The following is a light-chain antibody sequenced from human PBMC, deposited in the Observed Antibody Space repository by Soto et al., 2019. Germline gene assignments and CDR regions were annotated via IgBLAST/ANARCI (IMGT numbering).Light chain of an antibody. J-gene: IGLJ3*02. V-gene: IGLV2-8*01. CDR3: SSYAGSNSEV. CDR1: SSDVGGYNY. CDR2: EVS. Sequence: QSALTQPLSASGSPGQSVTISCTGTSSDVGGYNYVSWYQQHPGKAPKLMIYEVSKRPSGVPDRFSGSKSGNTASLTVSGLQAEDEADYYCSSYAGSNSEVFGGGTKVTVL.